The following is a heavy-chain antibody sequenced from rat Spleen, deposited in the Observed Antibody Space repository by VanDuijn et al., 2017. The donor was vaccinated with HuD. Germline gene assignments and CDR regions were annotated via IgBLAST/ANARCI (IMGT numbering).Heavy chain of an antibody. Sequence: EVQLVETGGGLVQPGRSLKLSCVASGFTFSAYWMYWVRQAPGKGLEWVSSISSDGINTYYPDSVKGRFTISRDNAKSTLYLQMDSLRSEDTAIYYCATRNLFDNFDYWGQGIMVTVSS. CDR3: ATRNLFDNFDY. J-gene: IGHJ2*01. V-gene: IGHV5-58*01. CDR2: ISSDGINT. CDR1: GFTFSAYW.